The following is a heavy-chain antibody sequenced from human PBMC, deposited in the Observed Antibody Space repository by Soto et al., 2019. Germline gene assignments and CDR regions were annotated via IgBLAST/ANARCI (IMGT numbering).Heavy chain of an antibody. J-gene: IGHJ4*02. CDR3: ARLAFGVTTDY. V-gene: IGHV4-31*03. Sequence: SETLSLTCTVSGGSISSGGYYWSWIRQHPGKGLEWIGYIYYSGSTYYNPSLKSRVTISVDTSKNQFSLKLSSVTAADTAVYYCARLAFGVTTDYWGQGTLVTVSS. CDR1: GGSISSGGYY. D-gene: IGHD4-17*01. CDR2: IYYSGST.